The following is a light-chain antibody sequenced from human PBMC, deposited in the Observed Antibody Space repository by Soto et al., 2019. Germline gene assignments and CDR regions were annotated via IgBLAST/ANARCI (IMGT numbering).Light chain of an antibody. V-gene: IGKV1-5*01. CDR2: DAS. Sequence: DIQMTQSPSTLSASVGDRFAITCRASQSINNWLAWYQLKPGKAPKLLIYDASTLESGVPSRFSGSGSGTEFTLTISRLEPEDFAVYYCQQYGSSLFTFGQGTRLEIK. J-gene: IGKJ5*01. CDR1: QSINNW. CDR3: QQYGSSLFT.